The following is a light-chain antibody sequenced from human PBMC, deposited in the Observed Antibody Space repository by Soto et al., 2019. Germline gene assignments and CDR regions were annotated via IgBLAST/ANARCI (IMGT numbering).Light chain of an antibody. Sequence: EIVLTQSPGTLSLSPGERATLSCRASQSVSSSYLAWYQQKPGQAPRLLIYGASSRATGIPDRFSGSGSGTDFTLTISRLEAEDFALYYCQQYGSSPRTFGQGTEVEIK. CDR1: QSVSSSY. CDR2: GAS. J-gene: IGKJ1*01. CDR3: QQYGSSPRT. V-gene: IGKV3-20*01.